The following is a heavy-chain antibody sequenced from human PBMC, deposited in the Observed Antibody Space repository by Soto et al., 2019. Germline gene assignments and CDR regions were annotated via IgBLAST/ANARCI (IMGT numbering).Heavy chain of an antibody. CDR3: ARSGGGYDLGDY. CDR1: GYTFIGYY. V-gene: IGHV1-2*04. Sequence: QVQLVQSGAEVKKPGASVKVSCKASGYTFIGYYIHWVRQAPGQGLEWMGGINPKSGGAKYSQKFQAWVTMTSDTYISTAYMELSRLKSDDTAVYYWARSGGGYDLGDYWGQGTLVTVSS. D-gene: IGHD5-12*01. CDR2: INPKSGGA. J-gene: IGHJ4*02.